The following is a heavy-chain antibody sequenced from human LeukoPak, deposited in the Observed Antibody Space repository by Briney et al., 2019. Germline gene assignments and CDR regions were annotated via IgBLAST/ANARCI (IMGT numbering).Heavy chain of an antibody. CDR1: GFTFSSYW. CDR2: IKQDGSEK. J-gene: IGHJ4*02. D-gene: IGHD3-16*01. CDR3: ARDSPRWGYGVWGLDC. V-gene: IGHV3-7*01. Sequence: PGGSLRLSCAASGFTFSSYWMSWVRQAPGKGLEWVANIKQDGSEKYYVDSVKGRFTISRDNAKNSLYLQMNSLRAEDTAVYYCARDSPRWGYGVWGLDCWGQGTLVTVSS.